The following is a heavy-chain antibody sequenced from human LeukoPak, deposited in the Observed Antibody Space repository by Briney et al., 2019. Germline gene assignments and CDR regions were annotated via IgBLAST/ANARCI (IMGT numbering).Heavy chain of an antibody. CDR1: GGTFISYV. CDR3: AILGTVPY. V-gene: IGHV1-69*10. J-gene: IGHJ4*02. D-gene: IGHD1-26*01. Sequence: ASVKVSCKASGGTFISYVISWVRQAPGQGLEWMGGAIPFLGTANYAQKFQDRITITAEKSTTTTYMELRSLRSDDTAIYYCAILGTVPYWGEATQITVSS. CDR2: AIPFLGTA.